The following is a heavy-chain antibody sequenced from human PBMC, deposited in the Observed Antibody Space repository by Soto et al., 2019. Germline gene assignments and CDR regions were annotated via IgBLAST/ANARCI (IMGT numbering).Heavy chain of an antibody. D-gene: IGHD2-2*02. Sequence: PSETLSLTCAVSGGSISSSNWWSWVRQPPGKGLEWIGEIYHSGSTNYNPSLKSRVTISVDKSKNQFSLKLSSVTAADTAVYYCARDRVVVVPAAIVYYYYGIDVWGQGTTVTVSS. V-gene: IGHV4-4*02. CDR2: IYHSGST. J-gene: IGHJ6*02. CDR1: GGSISSSNW. CDR3: ARDRVVVVPAAIVYYYYGIDV.